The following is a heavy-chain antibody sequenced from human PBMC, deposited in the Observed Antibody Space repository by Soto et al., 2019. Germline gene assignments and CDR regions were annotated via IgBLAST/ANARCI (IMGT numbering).Heavy chain of an antibody. Sequence: PSETLSLTCTVSGGSISSVDYYWSWIRQPPGKGLEWIGYIYYTGSTTYNPSLNSRATISIDTTKNHFSLRLSSVTAADTAVYFCARDHSNYVGWFDSWGQGTLVTVSS. CDR3: ARDHSNYVGWFDS. J-gene: IGHJ5*01. CDR2: IYYTGST. CDR1: GGSISSVDYY. V-gene: IGHV4-61*03. D-gene: IGHD3-10*02.